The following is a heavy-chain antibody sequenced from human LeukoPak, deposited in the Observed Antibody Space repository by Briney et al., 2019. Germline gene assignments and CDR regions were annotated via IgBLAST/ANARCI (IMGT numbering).Heavy chain of an antibody. CDR1: GFTFSSYG. CDR2: IWYDGSNK. V-gene: IGHV3-33*06. D-gene: IGHD3-10*01. Sequence: GRSLRLSCAASGFTFSSYGMHWVRQAPGKGLEWAAVIWYDGSNKYYADSVKGRFTISRDNSKNTLYLQMNSLRAEDTVVYYCAKESRKEGRSHYWYFDLWGRGTLVTVSS. CDR3: AKESRKEGRSHYWYFDL. J-gene: IGHJ2*01.